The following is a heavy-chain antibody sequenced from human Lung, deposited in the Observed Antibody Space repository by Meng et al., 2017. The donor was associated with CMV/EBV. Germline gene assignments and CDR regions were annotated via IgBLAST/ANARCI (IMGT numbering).Heavy chain of an antibody. CDR3: TRGGSVGGNNWFDC. D-gene: IGHD6-19*01. CDR2: ISGSGGST. CDR1: GLTFSSHP. V-gene: IGHV3-23*01. Sequence: GGSXRLXCVASGLTFSSHPMTWVRQAPGKGLEWVSSISGSGGSTYSADSVQGRFTISRDNSKNTLYLQMSALRDEDTALYYCTRGGSVGGNNWFDCWGQGTXVTVSS. J-gene: IGHJ5*01.